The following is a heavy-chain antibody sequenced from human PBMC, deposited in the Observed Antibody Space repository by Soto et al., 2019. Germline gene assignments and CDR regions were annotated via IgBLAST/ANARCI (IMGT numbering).Heavy chain of an antibody. CDR1: GESFSGYI. V-gene: IGHV4-34*01. CDR3: ARGLITGSHYSGGWYYFDS. J-gene: IGHJ4*02. Sequence: SETLSLTCAVYGESFSGYIWTWIRQTPGKGLQWIGQINHSGSASCNPSLKSRVTISVHTSNSQFSLELSSVTAADTAVYYCARGLITGSHYSGGWYYFDSWGQGTQVTVSS. D-gene: IGHD6-19*01. CDR2: INHSGSA.